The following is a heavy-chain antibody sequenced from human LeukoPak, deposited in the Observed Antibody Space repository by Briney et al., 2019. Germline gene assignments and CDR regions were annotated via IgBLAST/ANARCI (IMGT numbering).Heavy chain of an antibody. J-gene: IGHJ4*02. CDR3: ATVTGVEGRYFDY. V-gene: IGHV1-24*01. D-gene: IGHD3-9*01. CDR1: GYTLTELS. CDR2: FDPEDGET. Sequence: ASVKVSCKVSGYTLTELSMHWVRQAPGKGLEWLGGFDPEDGETIYAQKFQGRVTMTEDTSTDTAYMELSSLRSEDTAVYYCATVTGVEGRYFDYWGQGTLVTVSS.